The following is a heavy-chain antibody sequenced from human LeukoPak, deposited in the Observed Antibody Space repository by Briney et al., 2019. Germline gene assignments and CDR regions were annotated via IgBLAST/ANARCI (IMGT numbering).Heavy chain of an antibody. CDR3: ARQSGSYGGILDN. CDR2: IYYSGST. CDR1: GFTFSSSA. V-gene: IGHV4-30-2*03. Sequence: LRLSCAASGFTFSSSAMSWVRQAPGKGLEWIGGIYYSGSTYYNPSLKGRVTISVDTSRNEFSLRLSSVTAADTALYFCARQSGSYGGILDNWGQGILGTVSS. J-gene: IGHJ4*02. D-gene: IGHD1-26*01.